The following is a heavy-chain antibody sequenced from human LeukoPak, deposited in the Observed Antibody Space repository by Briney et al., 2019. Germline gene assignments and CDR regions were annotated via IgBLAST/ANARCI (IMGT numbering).Heavy chain of an antibody. D-gene: IGHD2-8*01. V-gene: IGHV4-59*01. Sequence: SETLSLTCTVSGGSISSYYWSWIRQPPGKGLEWIGYIYYSGSTNYNPSLKSRVTISADTSKNQFSLKLSSVTAADTAVYYCASLGGYCTNGVCFNDYWGQGTLVTVSS. J-gene: IGHJ4*02. CDR3: ASLGGYCTNGVCFNDY. CDR1: GGSISSYY. CDR2: IYYSGST.